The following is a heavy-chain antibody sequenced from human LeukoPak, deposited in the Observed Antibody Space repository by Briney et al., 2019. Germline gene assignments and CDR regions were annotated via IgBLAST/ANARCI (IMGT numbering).Heavy chain of an antibody. CDR3: AKSLRETTVFDY. CDR2: IESKTDGGTT. V-gene: IGHV3-15*04. J-gene: IGHJ4*02. CDR1: GFSFSDAW. D-gene: IGHD4-17*01. Sequence: GGSLRLSCAASGFSFSDAWMSWVRQIPGKGLEWVGRIESKTDGGTTDYAAPVKGRFTISRDDSTNTLYLQMNSLRAEDTAVYYCAKSLRETTVFDYWGQGTLVTVSS.